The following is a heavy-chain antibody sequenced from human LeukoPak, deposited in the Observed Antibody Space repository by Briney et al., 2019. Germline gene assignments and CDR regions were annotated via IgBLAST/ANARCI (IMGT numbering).Heavy chain of an antibody. V-gene: IGHV4-4*02. Sequence: SETLSLTCAVSGASITSNWWSWVRQSPGKGLEWIGEIHHSASPNYNTSLKSRVTLSLDKSQNQFSLKVTSVTAADTAVYYCARHIGILGKWGFDYWGQGTLVTVSS. D-gene: IGHD2/OR15-2a*01. J-gene: IGHJ4*02. CDR2: IHHSASP. CDR1: GASITSNW. CDR3: ARHIGILGKWGFDY.